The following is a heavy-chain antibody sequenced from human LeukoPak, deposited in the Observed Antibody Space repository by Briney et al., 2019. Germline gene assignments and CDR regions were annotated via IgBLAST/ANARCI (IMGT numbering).Heavy chain of an antibody. J-gene: IGHJ4*02. CDR3: ARSAPLSTAPSS. V-gene: IGHV3-21*01. D-gene: IGHD5/OR15-5a*01. Sequence: GGSLRLSCAASGFAFNSYTINWVRQAPGKGLEWVSSISGDSYYIYYAESVRGRFTISRDNAKNSLYLQMNSLRAEDTAVYYCARSAPLSTAPSSWGQGTLVTVSS. CDR1: GFAFNSYT. CDR2: ISGDSYYI.